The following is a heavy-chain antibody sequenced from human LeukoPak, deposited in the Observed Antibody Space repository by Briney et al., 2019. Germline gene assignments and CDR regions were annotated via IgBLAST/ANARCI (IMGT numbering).Heavy chain of an antibody. CDR2: INPNSGDT. CDR1: GYTFTDYY. CDR3: AREDSSSWAIDF. D-gene: IGHD6-6*01. Sequence: ASVKVSCKASGYTFTDYYMRWVRLAPGQGLEWMGWINPNSGDTNYAEKFQGRVTMTRDTSISTAYMEVSSLRSDDTAVYYCAREDSSSWAIDFWGQGTLVTVSS. V-gene: IGHV1-2*02. J-gene: IGHJ4*02.